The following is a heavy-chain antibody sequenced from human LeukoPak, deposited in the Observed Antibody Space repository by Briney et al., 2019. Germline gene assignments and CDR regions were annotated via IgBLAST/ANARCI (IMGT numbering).Heavy chain of an antibody. D-gene: IGHD5-12*01. Sequence: GGSLRLSCAASGFTFSSYAMSWVRQAPGKGLEWVSSISDNGGSTYSADSVKGRFTISRDNSKNTLYLQMNSLRAEDTAVYYCARTAYSDYSLGFWGQGTLVTVSS. V-gene: IGHV3-23*01. J-gene: IGHJ4*02. CDR3: ARTAYSDYSLGF. CDR1: GFTFSSYA. CDR2: ISDNGGST.